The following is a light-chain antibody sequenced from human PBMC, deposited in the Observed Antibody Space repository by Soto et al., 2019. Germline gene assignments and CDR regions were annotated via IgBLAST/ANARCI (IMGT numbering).Light chain of an antibody. CDR2: DVS. CDR1: RTDVADGYDY. CDR3: TSYTSSPPFYA. V-gene: IGLV2-14*03. Sequence: QSVLTQPASVSGSPGQSIAISCTGVRTDVADGYDYVSWYQQHPGQAPQLIIYDVSNRPSGVSDRFSGSKSGNTASLTISGLQAEDEAKYYCTSYTSSPPFYASGPGTKVTVL. J-gene: IGLJ1*01.